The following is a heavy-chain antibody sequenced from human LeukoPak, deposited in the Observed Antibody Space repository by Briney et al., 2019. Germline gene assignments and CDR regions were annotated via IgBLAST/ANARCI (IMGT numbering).Heavy chain of an antibody. J-gene: IGHJ5*02. CDR1: GGSFSGYY. Sequence: PSETLSLTCAVYGGSFSGYYWSWIRQPPGKGLEWIGEINHSGSANYNPSLKSRVTISVDTSKNQFSLKLSSVTAADTAVYYCAKNDILAGYNPPRNCFDPGGQGTRVTVSS. V-gene: IGHV4-34*01. CDR2: INHSGSA. CDR3: AKNDILAGYNPPRNCFDP. D-gene: IGHD3-9*01.